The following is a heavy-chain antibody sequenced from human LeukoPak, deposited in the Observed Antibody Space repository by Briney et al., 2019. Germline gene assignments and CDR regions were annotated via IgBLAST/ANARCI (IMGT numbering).Heavy chain of an antibody. CDR3: ARGRLTYYYGSGFMDV. D-gene: IGHD3-10*01. CDR2: IYYSGST. V-gene: IGHV4-59*01. CDR1: GFTFSSYE. J-gene: IGHJ6*03. Sequence: PGGSLRLSCAASGFTFSSYEMNWVRQAPGKGLEWIGYIYYSGSTNYSPSLKSRVTISVDTSKNQFSLKLSSVTAADTAVYYCARGRLTYYYGSGFMDVWGKGTTVTISS.